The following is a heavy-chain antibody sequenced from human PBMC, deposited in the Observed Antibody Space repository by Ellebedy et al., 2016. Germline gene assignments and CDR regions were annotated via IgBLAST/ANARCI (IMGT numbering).Heavy chain of an antibody. J-gene: IGHJ4*02. CDR2: FDPEDGET. CDR1: GYTLTELS. V-gene: IGHV1-24*01. D-gene: IGHD3-22*01. Sequence: ASVKVSCXVSGYTLTELSMHWVRQAPGKGLEWMGGFDPEDGETIYAQKFQGRVTMTEDTSTDTAYMELSSLRSEDTAVYYCATDLGAYYYDSSHWGQGTLVTVSS. CDR3: ATDLGAYYYDSSH.